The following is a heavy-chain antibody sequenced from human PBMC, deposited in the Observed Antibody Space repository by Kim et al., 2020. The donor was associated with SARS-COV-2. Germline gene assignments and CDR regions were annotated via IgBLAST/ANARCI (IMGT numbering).Heavy chain of an antibody. CDR2: I. CDR3: ARARSGYYLDN. D-gene: IGHD3-22*01. V-gene: IGHV3-21*01. Sequence: ISFADSVKGRFTISRDNSKKSLYLHLNTLRVEDTAVYYCARARSGYYLDNWGQGVLVTVSS. J-gene: IGHJ4*02.